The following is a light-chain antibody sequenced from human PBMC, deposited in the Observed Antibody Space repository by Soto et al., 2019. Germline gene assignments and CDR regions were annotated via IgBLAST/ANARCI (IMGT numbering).Light chain of an antibody. CDR1: SSDVGGYNY. CDR2: DVS. J-gene: IGLJ2*01. CDR3: SSCTSSSTVV. Sequence: QSALTQPASVSGSPGQSITITCAGTSSDVGGYNYVSWYQQHPGEAPKLMIYDVSNRPSGVSNRFSGSKSGNTASLTISGLQAEDEADYYCSSCTSSSTVVFGGGTKLTVL. V-gene: IGLV2-14*01.